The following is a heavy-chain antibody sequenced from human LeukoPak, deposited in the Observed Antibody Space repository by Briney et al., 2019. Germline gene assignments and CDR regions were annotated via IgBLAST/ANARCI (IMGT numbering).Heavy chain of an antibody. Sequence: PSETLSLTCAVYGGSFSGYYWSWIRQPPGKGLDWMGEINHSGSTNYNPSLKSRVTISVDTSKNQFSLKLSSVTAADTAVYYCARLDIVVVPAAMSYYYYMDVWGKGTTVTVSS. J-gene: IGHJ6*03. CDR2: INHSGST. CDR1: GGSFSGYY. V-gene: IGHV4-34*01. D-gene: IGHD2-2*01. CDR3: ARLDIVVVPAAMSYYYYMDV.